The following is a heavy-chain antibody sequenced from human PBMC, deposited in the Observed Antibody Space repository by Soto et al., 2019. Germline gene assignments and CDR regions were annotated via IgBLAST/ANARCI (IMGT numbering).Heavy chain of an antibody. D-gene: IGHD6-19*01. CDR1: GFTFSTYC. V-gene: IGHV3-21*01. CDR3: AKDRRIAVAGALHD. CDR2: ISATSTYI. Sequence: EVQLVESGGGLVKAGGSLRLSCAASGFTFSTYCMNWVRQAPGKGLEWVSSISATSTYIYYADSVKGRFSISRDNAKNSLYLRMTSLRPDDTAVYYCAKDRRIAVAGALHDWGQGTLVTVSS. J-gene: IGHJ4*02.